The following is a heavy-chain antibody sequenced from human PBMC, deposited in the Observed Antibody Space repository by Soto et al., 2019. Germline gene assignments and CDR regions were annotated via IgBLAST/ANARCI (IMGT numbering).Heavy chain of an antibody. CDR3: AREGAHSTRWDDDFDQ. J-gene: IGHJ4*02. V-gene: IGHV1-18*04. Sequence: QVQLVQSGGEVKKPGASVNISCKATGYTFISYSITWVLQAPGQGLEWMGWIRTYNGNTKYAQSLQGRVKLTRDTSTHTAFMKIRGLSSDDTAIHYWAREGAHSTRWDDDFDQWGQGTLVAVSS. D-gene: IGHD1-1*01. CDR1: GYTFISYS. CDR2: IRTYNGNT.